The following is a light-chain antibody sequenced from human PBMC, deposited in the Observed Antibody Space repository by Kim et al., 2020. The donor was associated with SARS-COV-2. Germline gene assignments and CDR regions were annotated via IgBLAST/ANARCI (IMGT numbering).Light chain of an antibody. J-gene: IGKJ3*01. CDR1: QSIKIY. Sequence: DIQMTQSPSSVAASVGDRVTITYRASQSIKIYLDWYQQKPGKAPNLLIYAASSLQSGVPSRFRGSGSGTDFTLTISSLQPEDFATYYCQQSYGTPFTFGPGTKVDIK. CDR3: QQSYGTPFT. V-gene: IGKV1-39*01. CDR2: AAS.